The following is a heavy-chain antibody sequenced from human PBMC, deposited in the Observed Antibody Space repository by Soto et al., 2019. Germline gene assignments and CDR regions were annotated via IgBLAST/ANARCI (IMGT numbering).Heavy chain of an antibody. CDR2: ISGSGGST. D-gene: IGHD2-21*01. Sequence: GGSLRLSCAASGFTFSSYAMSWVRQAPGRGLEWVSAISGSGGSTYYADSVKGRFTISRDNSKNTLYLQMNSLRAEDTAVYYCANPGLLCGGDCERGKSLRPFDYWGQGTLVTVSS. CDR1: GFTFSSYA. CDR3: ANPGLLCGGDCERGKSLRPFDY. J-gene: IGHJ4*02. V-gene: IGHV3-23*01.